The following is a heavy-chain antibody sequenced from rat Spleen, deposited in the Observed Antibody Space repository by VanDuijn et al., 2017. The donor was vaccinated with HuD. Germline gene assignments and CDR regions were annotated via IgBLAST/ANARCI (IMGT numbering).Heavy chain of an antibody. J-gene: IGHJ1*01. CDR2: ISYDGSTT. CDR1: GFTFSDYN. CDR3: GRHGWSYWYFDF. Sequence: EVQLVESGGGLVQPGRSLKLSCAASGFTFSDYNMAWVRQAPKKGLEWVATISYDGSTTYYRDSVKGRFTISRDNAKSTLYLQMDSLRSEDTATYYCGRHGWSYWYFDFWGPGTMVTVSP. V-gene: IGHV5-7*01.